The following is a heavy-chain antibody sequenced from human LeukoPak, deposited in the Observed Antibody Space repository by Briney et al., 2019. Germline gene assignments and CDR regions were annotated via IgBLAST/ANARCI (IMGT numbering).Heavy chain of an antibody. D-gene: IGHD3-3*01. J-gene: IGHJ3*02. CDR1: GGSISSYY. V-gene: IGHV4-59*01. CDR2: IYYSGST. Sequence: SETLSLTCTVSGGSISSYYWSWIRQPPGKGLEWIGYIYYSGSTNYNPSLKSRVTISVDTSKNQFPLKLSSVTAADTAVYYCARDQADYDFWSGYYQPKRAFDIWGQGTMVTVSS. CDR3: ARDQADYDFWSGYYQPKRAFDI.